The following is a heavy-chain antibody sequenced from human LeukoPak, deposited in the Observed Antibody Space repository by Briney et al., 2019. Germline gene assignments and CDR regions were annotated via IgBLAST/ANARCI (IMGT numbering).Heavy chain of an antibody. V-gene: IGHV4-4*02. Sequence: GSRKLSCSASAFTLSNSVMNWVRQPPGKGLEWIGEMYLSGTTHSNPSVKSRVTISIDKSKNQFFLNLSSVTAADTAVYYCAGLVGRYSSGLYYYYFDYWGQGTLVTVSS. CDR3: AGLVGRYSSGLYYYYFDY. CDR1: AFTLSNSVM. J-gene: IGHJ4*02. CDR2: MYLSGTT. D-gene: IGHD3-22*01.